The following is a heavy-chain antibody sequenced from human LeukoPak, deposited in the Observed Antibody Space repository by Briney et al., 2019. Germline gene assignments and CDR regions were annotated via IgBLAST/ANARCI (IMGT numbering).Heavy chain of an antibody. V-gene: IGHV4-34*01. D-gene: IGHD3-10*01. Sequence: SETLSLTCAVYGGSFSGYYWSWIRQPPGKGLEWIGEINHSASTNYNPSLKSRVTISVDTSKNQFSLKLSSVTAADTAVYYCARGPRGARGAFDIWGQGTMVTVSS. CDR1: GGSFSGYY. CDR2: INHSAST. J-gene: IGHJ3*02. CDR3: ARGPRGARGAFDI.